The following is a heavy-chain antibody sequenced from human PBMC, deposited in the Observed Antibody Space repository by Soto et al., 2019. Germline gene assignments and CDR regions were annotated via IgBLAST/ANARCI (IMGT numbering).Heavy chain of an antibody. CDR3: AREEVADCSNTSREAFAY. J-gene: IGHJ4*02. CDR2: ISAYNGNT. Sequence: ASVKVSWKASGYTFTSYGISWVRQAPGQGLEWMGWISAYNGNTNYAQKLQGRVTMTTDTSTSTAYMELRSLRSDDTAVYYCAREEVADCSNTSREAFAYWGQGTLVTVSS. V-gene: IGHV1-18*01. D-gene: IGHD2-2*01. CDR1: GYTFTSYG.